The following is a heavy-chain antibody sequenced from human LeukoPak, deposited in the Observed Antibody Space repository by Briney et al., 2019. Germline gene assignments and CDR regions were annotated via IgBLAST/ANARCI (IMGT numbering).Heavy chain of an antibody. CDR2: ISSSSSYI. D-gene: IGHD6-13*01. V-gene: IGHV3-21*01. J-gene: IGHJ5*02. Sequence: GGSLRLSCAASGFTFSSYSMNWVRQAPGKGLEWVSSISSSSSYIYYADSVKGRFTISRDNAKNSLYLQMNSLRAEDTAVYYCARDLGYGSSWYSWFDPWGQGTLVTVSS. CDR1: GFTFSSYS. CDR3: ARDLGYGSSWYSWFDP.